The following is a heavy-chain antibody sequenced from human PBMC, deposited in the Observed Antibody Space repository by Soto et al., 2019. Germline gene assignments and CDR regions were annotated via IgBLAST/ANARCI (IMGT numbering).Heavy chain of an antibody. CDR3: AGVTTVQQGVSY. CDR2: IIPIFGTA. D-gene: IGHD4-4*01. V-gene: IGHV1-69*13. CDR1: VGTFSGYA. Sequence: SVKVSSEASVGTFSGYAMSWVRQAPGQGLEWMGGIIPIFGTANYAQKFQGRVTITADESTSTAYMELSSLRSEDTAVYYCAGVTTVQQGVSYWGQGTLVTVSS. J-gene: IGHJ1*01.